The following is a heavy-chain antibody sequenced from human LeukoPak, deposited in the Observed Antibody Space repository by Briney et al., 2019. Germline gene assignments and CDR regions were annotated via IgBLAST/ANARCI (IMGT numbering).Heavy chain of an antibody. CDR3: ARSHQIHSGSPFDY. CDR1: GGSISSGGYY. J-gene: IGHJ4*02. CDR2: IYHSGST. V-gene: IGHV4-30-2*01. Sequence: PSETLSLTCTVSGGSISSGGYYWSWIRQPPGKGLEWIGYIYHSGSTYYNPSLKSRVTISVDRSKNQFSLKLSSVTAADTAVYYCARSHQIHSGSPFDYWGQGTLVTVSS. D-gene: IGHD1-26*01.